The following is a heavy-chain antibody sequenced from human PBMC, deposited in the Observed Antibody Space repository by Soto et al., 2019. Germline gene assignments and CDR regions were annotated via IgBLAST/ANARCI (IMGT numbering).Heavy chain of an antibody. CDR2: IYYSGST. CDR1: GGSISSGGYY. J-gene: IGHJ5*02. D-gene: IGHD2-15*01. V-gene: IGHV4-31*03. CDR3: ARDGYCSGGSCYSRWFDP. Sequence: SETLSLTCTVSGGSISSGGYYWSWIRQHPGKGLEWIGYIYYSGSTYYNPSLKSRVTISVDTSKNQFSLKLSSVTAADTAVYYCARDGYCSGGSCYSRWFDPWGQGPLVTVSS.